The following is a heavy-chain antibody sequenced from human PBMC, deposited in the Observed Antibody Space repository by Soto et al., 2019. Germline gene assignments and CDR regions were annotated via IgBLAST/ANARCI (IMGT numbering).Heavy chain of an antibody. J-gene: IGHJ4*02. V-gene: IGHV4-30-4*01. CDR3: ARGDTMIGGYFDY. D-gene: IGHD3-22*01. Sequence: PSETLSLTCTVSGGSISSGDYYWSWIRQPPGKGLEWIGYIYYSGSTYYNPSLKSRVTISVDTSKNQFSLKLSSVTAADTAVYYCARGDTMIGGYFDYWGQGTLVTVSS. CDR1: GGSISSGDYY. CDR2: IYYSGST.